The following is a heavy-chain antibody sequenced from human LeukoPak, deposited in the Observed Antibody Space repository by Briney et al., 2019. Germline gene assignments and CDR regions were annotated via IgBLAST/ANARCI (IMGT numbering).Heavy chain of an antibody. D-gene: IGHD2-2*01. CDR1: GASISRYY. J-gene: IGHJ4*02. CDR3: AGGGYCSSSSCFAPLFDW. CDR2: IYNSETT. Sequence: PSETLSLTCTASGASISRYYWSWIRQSPGKGLEWIGYIYNSETTNYNPSLKSRVAMSLYTSKSQFSLRLRSVTAADTALYFCAGGGYCSSSSCFAPLFDWWGRGTLVTVSS. V-gene: IGHV4-59*01.